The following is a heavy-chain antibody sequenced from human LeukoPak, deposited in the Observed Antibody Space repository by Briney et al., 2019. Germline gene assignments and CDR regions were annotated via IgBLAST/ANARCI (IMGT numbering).Heavy chain of an antibody. V-gene: IGHV3-15*01. CDR2: IKSKTDGGTA. D-gene: IGHD3-22*01. J-gene: IGHJ4*02. CDR1: EFTFTNAW. Sequence: GGSLRLSCAASEFTFTNAWMSWVRQAPGKGLEWVGRIKSKTDGGTADYAAPVKGRFTISRDDSKNTLYLQMNSLKTEDTAVYYCTKYYYDSSGYLYYFDYWGQGTLVTVSS. CDR3: TKYYYDSSGYLYYFDY.